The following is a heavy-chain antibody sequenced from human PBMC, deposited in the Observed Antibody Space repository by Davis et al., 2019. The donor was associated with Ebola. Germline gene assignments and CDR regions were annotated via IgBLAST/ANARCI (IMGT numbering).Heavy chain of an antibody. CDR1: GFTFSSYG. CDR3: AREAAAVHFDY. J-gene: IGHJ4*02. D-gene: IGHD6-13*01. CDR2: ISYDGSNK. Sequence: GESLKISCAASGFTFSSYGMHWVRQAPGKGLEWVAVISYDGSNKYYADSVKGRFTISRDNAKNSLYLQMNSLRAEDTAVYYCAREAAAVHFDYWGQGTLVTVSS. V-gene: IGHV3-30*03.